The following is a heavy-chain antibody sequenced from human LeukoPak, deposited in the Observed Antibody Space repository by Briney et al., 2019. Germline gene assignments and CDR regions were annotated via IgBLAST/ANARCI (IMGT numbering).Heavy chain of an antibody. D-gene: IGHD4-17*01. CDR1: GFTFSSYW. V-gene: IGHV3-23*01. Sequence: GGSLRLSCAASGFTFSSYWMSWVRQAPGKGLEWVSSVSGNGGGTYYADSVKGHSTISRDNSKNTLYLQMNSLRAEDTAVYYCAKHLTSVTTNFEYWGQGTLVTISS. J-gene: IGHJ4*02. CDR3: AKHLTSVTTNFEY. CDR2: VSGNGGGT.